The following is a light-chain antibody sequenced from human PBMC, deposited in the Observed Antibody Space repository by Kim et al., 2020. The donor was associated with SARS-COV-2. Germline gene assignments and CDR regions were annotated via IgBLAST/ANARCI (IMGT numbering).Light chain of an antibody. CDR3: QQRRTWPLT. J-gene: IGKJ4*01. V-gene: IGKV3-11*01. CDR2: DAS. CDR1: QNIDNW. Sequence: PGERATLSCRASQNIDNWIAWYQQKSGQAPRLLIYDASTRATGTPARFSGSGSGTDFTLTIDSLEPEDFAVYYCQQRRTWPLTFGGWTKVDI.